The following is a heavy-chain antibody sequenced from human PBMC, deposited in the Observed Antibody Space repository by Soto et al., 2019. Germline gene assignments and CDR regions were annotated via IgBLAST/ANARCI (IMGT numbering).Heavy chain of an antibody. D-gene: IGHD3-10*01. CDR1: GYSISSYY. Sequence: ASAKVPCTASGYSISSYYIHWVRQAPGQGLEWMGWIDPKNGGTVSAQKFQGRLTMTRDTSISTVYMDLSGLTSDDTALYYCGRDDYGIFPYWG. V-gene: IGHV1-2*02. CDR2: IDPKNGGT. CDR3: GRDDYGIFPY. J-gene: IGHJ4*01.